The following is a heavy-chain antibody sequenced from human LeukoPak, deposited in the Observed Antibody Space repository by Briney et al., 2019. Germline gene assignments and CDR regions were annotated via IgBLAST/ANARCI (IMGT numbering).Heavy chain of an antibody. D-gene: IGHD2-15*01. CDR2: IKSKTDGGTT. CDR3: TTDFSVSPSCGSCQWYFGY. Sequence: GGSLRLSCAASGFTFSNAWMSWVRQAPGKGLEWVGRIKSKTDGGTTDYAAPVKGRFTISRDDSKNTLYLQMNSLKTEDTAVYYCTTDFSVSPSCGSCQWYFGYWGQGTLVTVSS. J-gene: IGHJ4*02. V-gene: IGHV3-15*01. CDR1: GFTFSNAW.